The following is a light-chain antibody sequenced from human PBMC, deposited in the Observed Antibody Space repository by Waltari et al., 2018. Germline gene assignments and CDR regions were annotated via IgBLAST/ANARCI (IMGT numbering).Light chain of an antibody. J-gene: IGKJ1*01. CDR3: MQATHWPLT. V-gene: IGKV2-30*02. Sequence: SSQSLVHTDGHTYLNWFQQRPGQSPRRLIYKVSNRDSGVPDRFSGSGSGTAFTLKIGRVEAEDVGIYYCMQATHWPLTFGQGTKVEIK. CDR1: QSLVHTDGHTY. CDR2: KVS.